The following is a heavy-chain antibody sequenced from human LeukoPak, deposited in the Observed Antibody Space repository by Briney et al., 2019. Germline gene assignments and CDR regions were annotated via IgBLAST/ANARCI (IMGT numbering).Heavy chain of an antibody. CDR1: GFTFSNYG. J-gene: IGHJ6*02. D-gene: IGHD7-27*01. Sequence: GGSLRLSCAASGFTFSNYGMSWVRQAPGEGLEWVSGISGSGGSTYYADSVKGRFTISRDNSKNTLYLQMNSLGAEDTAVYYCAWGAVSPGYYYDLDVWGQGTTVTVSS. CDR2: ISGSGGST. CDR3: AWGAVSPGYYYDLDV. V-gene: IGHV3-23*01.